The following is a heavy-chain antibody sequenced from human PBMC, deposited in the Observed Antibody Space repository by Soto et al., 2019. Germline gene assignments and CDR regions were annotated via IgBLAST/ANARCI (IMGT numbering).Heavy chain of an antibody. J-gene: IGHJ4*02. Sequence: SLRLSCAASGFTFSSYGMHWVRQAPGKGLEWVAVIWYDGSNKYYADSVKGRFTISRDNSKNTLYLQMNSLRAEDTAVYYCARGIVGATRSFHFDYWGQGTLVTVSS. CDR3: ARGIVGATRSFHFDY. D-gene: IGHD1-26*01. V-gene: IGHV3-33*01. CDR2: IWYDGSNK. CDR1: GFTFSSYG.